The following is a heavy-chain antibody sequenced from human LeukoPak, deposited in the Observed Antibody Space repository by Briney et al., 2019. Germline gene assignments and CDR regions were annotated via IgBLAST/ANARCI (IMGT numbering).Heavy chain of an antibody. D-gene: IGHD4-17*01. CDR1: GGTFSSYA. Sequence: ASVKASCKASGGTFSSYAISWVRQAPGQGLEWMGGIIPIFGTANYAQKFQGRVTITADESTSTAYMELSSLRSEDTAVYYCASQDPATVTTYYYYMDVWGKGTTVTVSS. V-gene: IGHV1-69*13. J-gene: IGHJ6*03. CDR2: IIPIFGTA. CDR3: ASQDPATVTTYYYYMDV.